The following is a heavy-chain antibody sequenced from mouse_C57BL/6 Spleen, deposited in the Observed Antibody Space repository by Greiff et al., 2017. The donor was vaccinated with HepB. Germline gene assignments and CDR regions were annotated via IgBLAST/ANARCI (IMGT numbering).Heavy chain of an antibody. J-gene: IGHJ4*01. CDR2: INPSNGGT. CDR1: GYTFTSYW. CDR3: ASPERGNAMDY. Sequence: VHLVESGTELVKPGASVKLSCKASGYTFTSYWMHWVKQRPGQGLEWIGNINPSNGGTNYNEKFKSKATLTVDKSSSTAYMQLSSLTSEDSAVYYCASPERGNAMDYWGQGTSVTVSS. V-gene: IGHV1-53*01.